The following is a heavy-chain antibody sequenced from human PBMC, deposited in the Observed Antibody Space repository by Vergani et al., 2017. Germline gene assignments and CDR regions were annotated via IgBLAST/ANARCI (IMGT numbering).Heavy chain of an antibody. J-gene: IGHJ2*01. CDR2: IIPDGSAT. CDR1: GFTFSACP. V-gene: IGHV3-7*01. D-gene: IGHD1-26*01. CDR3: VRLPIGPGSFDL. Sequence: EVQLLHSGGGVIQPGGSVRLSCAASGFTFSACPMTWVRQAPEKGLRWVAYIIPDGSATSYVDSVKGRFTISRDNTKNSLSLQMSCLRVEDTAVYYCVRLPIGPGSFDLLCRGTLITVSS.